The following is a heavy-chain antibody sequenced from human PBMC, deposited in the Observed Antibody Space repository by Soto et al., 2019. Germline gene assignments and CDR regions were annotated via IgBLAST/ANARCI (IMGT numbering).Heavy chain of an antibody. CDR1: GYTFTSYG. CDR2: ISAYNGNT. J-gene: IGHJ6*02. Sequence: SVKVSCKASGYTFTSYGISWVRQAPGQGLEWMGWISAYNGNTNYAQKLQGRVTMTTDTSTSTAYLELRSLRSDDTAVYYCARLGYCSSTSCYKDYYYGMDVWGQGTTVTVSS. CDR3: ARLGYCSSTSCYKDYYYGMDV. V-gene: IGHV1-18*01. D-gene: IGHD2-2*02.